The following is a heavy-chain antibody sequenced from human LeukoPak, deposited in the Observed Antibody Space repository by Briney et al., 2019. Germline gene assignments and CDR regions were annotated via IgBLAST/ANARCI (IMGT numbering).Heavy chain of an antibody. CDR1: GGAISSYY. Sequence: SQTLSLSGTVTGGAISSYYWSWIRQPPGKGQQWIGYIYYSGSTNYNPSLKRRVTISVDTFKNQFSLKLSSVTAADTAVYYCARRIQLWYYWYFDLWGRGTLVTVSS. V-gene: IGHV4-59*08. D-gene: IGHD5-18*01. J-gene: IGHJ2*01. CDR2: IYYSGST. CDR3: ARRIQLWYYWYFDL.